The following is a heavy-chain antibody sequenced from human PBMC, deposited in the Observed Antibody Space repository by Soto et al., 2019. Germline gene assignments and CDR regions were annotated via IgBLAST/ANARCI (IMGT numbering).Heavy chain of an antibody. CDR3: ARHDTDDYGDYGSFGGMDV. Sequence: PGESLKSSCKGSGYSFTSYWIGWVRQMPGKGLEWMGIIYPGDSDTRYSPSFQGQVTISADKSISTAYLQWSSLKASDTAMYYCARHDTDDYGDYGSFGGMDVWGQGTTVTVSS. CDR2: IYPGDSDT. V-gene: IGHV5-51*01. CDR1: GYSFTSYW. J-gene: IGHJ6*02. D-gene: IGHD4-17*01.